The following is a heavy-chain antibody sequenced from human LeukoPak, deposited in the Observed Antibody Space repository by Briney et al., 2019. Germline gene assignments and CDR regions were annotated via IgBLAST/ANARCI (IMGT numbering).Heavy chain of an antibody. Sequence: LETLSLTCTVSGGSIDSNSWTWIRQPPGKGLEWIGYIYYSGTTNYNPSPKSRVTMSVDMSKNQFSLKLSSVTAADTAVYYCARRSSSWKHWFDPWGQGTLVTVSS. J-gene: IGHJ5*02. CDR3: ARRSSSWKHWFDP. CDR1: GGSIDSNS. CDR2: IYYSGTT. V-gene: IGHV4-59*01. D-gene: IGHD6-13*01.